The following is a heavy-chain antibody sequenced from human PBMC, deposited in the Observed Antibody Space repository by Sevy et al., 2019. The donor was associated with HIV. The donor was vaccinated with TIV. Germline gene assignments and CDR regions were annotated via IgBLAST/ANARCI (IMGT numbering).Heavy chain of an antibody. CDR2: ISYDGCNK. D-gene: IGHD3-22*01. Sequence: GGSLRLSCAASGFTFSSYAMHWVRQAPGNGLEWVAVISYDGCNKYYADSVKGRFTISRDNSKNTLYLQMNSLRAEDTAVYYCARVRYYYDSSGSDAFDISGQGTLVTVSS. CDR1: GFTFSSYA. CDR3: ARVRYYYDSSGSDAFDI. V-gene: IGHV3-30-3*01. J-gene: IGHJ3*02.